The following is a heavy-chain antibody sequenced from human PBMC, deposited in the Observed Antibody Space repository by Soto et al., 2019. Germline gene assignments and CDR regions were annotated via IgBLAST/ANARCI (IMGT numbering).Heavy chain of an antibody. CDR1: GYTLTELS. V-gene: IGHV1-24*01. D-gene: IGHD6-19*01. Sequence: ASVKVSCKVSGYTLTELSMHWVRQAPGKGLEWMGGFDPEDGETIYAQKFQGRVTMTEDTSTDTAYMELSSLRSEDTAVYYCATQYSSGWTHYYSEYWSQGTLVTVSS. CDR2: FDPEDGET. J-gene: IGHJ4*02. CDR3: ATQYSSGWTHYYSEY.